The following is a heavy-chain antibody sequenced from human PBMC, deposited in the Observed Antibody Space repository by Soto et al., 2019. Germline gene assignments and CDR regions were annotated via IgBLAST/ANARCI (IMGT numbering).Heavy chain of an antibody. D-gene: IGHD4-17*01. Sequence: PWGSLRLSCAAAGFTFTDYYMDWVRQAPGKGLEWVGRIRNKANSHTTEYAASVMGRFTVSRDDPKNSLYLQMDSLKTEDTAVYYCASSWGDYRCFNYWGQGTLVTVSS. J-gene: IGHJ4*02. V-gene: IGHV3-72*01. CDR3: ASSWGDYRCFNY. CDR2: IRNKANSHTT. CDR1: GFTFTDYY.